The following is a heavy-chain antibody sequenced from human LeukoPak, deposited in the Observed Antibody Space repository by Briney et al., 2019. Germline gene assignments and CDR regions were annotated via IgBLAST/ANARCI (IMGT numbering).Heavy chain of an antibody. J-gene: IGHJ4*02. Sequence: SETLSLTCTVSGGSISSYYWSWIRQPPGKGLEWIGYIYYSGSTNYNPSLKSRVTISVDTSKNQFSLKLSSVTAADTAVYYCAKHYMGSYNNRGLDYWGQGTLVTVSS. D-gene: IGHD3-10*01. CDR2: IYYSGST. V-gene: IGHV4-59*01. CDR1: GGSISSYY. CDR3: AKHYMGSYNNRGLDY.